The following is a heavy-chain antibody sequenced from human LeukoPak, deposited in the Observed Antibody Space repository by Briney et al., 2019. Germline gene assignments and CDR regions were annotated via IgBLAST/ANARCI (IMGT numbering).Heavy chain of an antibody. CDR1: GGSISSGGYS. V-gene: IGHV4-30-2*01. Sequence: SETLSLTCAVSGGSISSGGYSWSWIRQPPGKGLEWIGYIYHSGSTNYNPSLKSRVTISVDTSKNQFSLKLSSVTAADTAVYYCAGKAVAGPFDYWGQGTLVTVSS. CDR3: AGKAVAGPFDY. CDR2: IYHSGST. D-gene: IGHD6-19*01. J-gene: IGHJ4*02.